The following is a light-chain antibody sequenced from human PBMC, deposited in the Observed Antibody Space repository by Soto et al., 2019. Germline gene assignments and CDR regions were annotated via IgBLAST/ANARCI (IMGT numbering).Light chain of an antibody. CDR2: EVS. J-gene: IGLJ2*01. CDR1: PSDVGASNY. V-gene: IGLV2-8*01. Sequence: QSALTQPPSASGSPGQSVTISCTGTPSDVGASNYVSWYQQHPGKAPKLMISEVSKRPSGVPDRFSGSKSGNTASLTVSGLQAEDEADYYCSSSAGTKNMVFGAWTKLTVL. CDR3: SSSAGTKNMV.